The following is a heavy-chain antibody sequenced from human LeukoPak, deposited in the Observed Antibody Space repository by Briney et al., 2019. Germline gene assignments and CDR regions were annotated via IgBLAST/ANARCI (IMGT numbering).Heavy chain of an antibody. J-gene: IGHJ4*02. CDR2: ISGSGGST. V-gene: IGHV3-23*01. CDR3: ALQGRLVQGFDY. CDR1: GFTFSSYA. D-gene: IGHD6-19*01. Sequence: GGYLRLYCAASGFTFSSYAMSWVRQAPGKGLEWVSAISGSGGSTYYADSVKGRFTISRDNSKNTLYLQMNSLRAEDTAVYYCALQGRLVQGFDYWGQGTLVTVSS.